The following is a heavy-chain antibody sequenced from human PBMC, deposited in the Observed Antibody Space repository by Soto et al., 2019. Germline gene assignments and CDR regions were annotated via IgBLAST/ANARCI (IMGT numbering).Heavy chain of an antibody. CDR2: IFSSGST. D-gene: IGHD3-3*01. J-gene: IGHJ5*02. Sequence: SETLSLTCTVSGGSINTFYWSWVRQPAGKGLEWIGRIFSSGSTSFNPSLESRVAMSVDTSKNHFSLNLSSVTAADMAVYYCATLLRFFGPWGQGIQVTVSS. CDR3: ATLLRFFGP. V-gene: IGHV4-4*07. CDR1: GGSINTFY.